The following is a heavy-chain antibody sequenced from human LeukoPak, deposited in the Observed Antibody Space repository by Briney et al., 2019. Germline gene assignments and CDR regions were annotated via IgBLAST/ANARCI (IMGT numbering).Heavy chain of an antibody. CDR2: ISSSSSYI. CDR1: GFTFSSYS. Sequence: GGSLRLSCAASGFTFSSYSMSWVRQAPGKGLEWVSSISSSSSYINYADSVKGRFTISRDNSQNTLFLHMNSLRVEDTAVYYCAKDFGYDSGTYLEQWGQGTLVTVSS. J-gene: IGHJ4*02. CDR3: AKDFGYDSGTYLEQ. V-gene: IGHV3-21*01. D-gene: IGHD3-10*01.